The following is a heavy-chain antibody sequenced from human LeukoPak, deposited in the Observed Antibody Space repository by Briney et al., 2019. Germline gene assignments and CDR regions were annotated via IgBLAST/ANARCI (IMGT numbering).Heavy chain of an antibody. CDR1: GYAFTSYT. CDR3: ARGHRGYDFFDYESEFLDY. V-gene: IGHV7-4-1*02. J-gene: IGHJ4*02. CDR2: INTNTENP. D-gene: IGHD5-12*01. Sequence: ASVKVSCKTSGYAFTSYTMNWVRQAPAQGLEWMGWINTNTENPTYAQGFTGRFVFSVDTSVSTAYLQITNLRAEDTAVYYCARGHRGYDFFDYESEFLDYWGQGSLVTVSP.